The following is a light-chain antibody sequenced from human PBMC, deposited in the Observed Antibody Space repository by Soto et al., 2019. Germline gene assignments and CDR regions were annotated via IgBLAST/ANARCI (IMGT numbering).Light chain of an antibody. CDR2: GVS. J-gene: IGKJ1*01. CDR3: QQYSISST. V-gene: IGKV3-20*01. CDR1: QRVSSSS. Sequence: EIVLTQSPATLSLSPGERATLSCRASQRVSSSSLAWYQHKPGQSPRLLIFGVSSRATDIPDRFSGSGSGTDFTLTINRLEPEDFAVYYCQQYSISSTVGQGTKVDI.